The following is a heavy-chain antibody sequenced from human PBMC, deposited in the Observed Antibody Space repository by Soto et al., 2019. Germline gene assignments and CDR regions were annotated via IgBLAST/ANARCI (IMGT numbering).Heavy chain of an antibody. D-gene: IGHD6-13*01. J-gene: IGHJ6*02. V-gene: IGHV1-2*04. CDR1: GYTFTGYY. Sequence: AASVKVSCKASGYTFTGYYMHWVRQAPGQGLEWMGWINPNSGGTNYAQKFQGWVTMTRDTSISTAYMELSRLRSDDTAVYYCARERYSSPALGYYYGMDVWGQGTTVTASS. CDR3: ARERYSSPALGYYYGMDV. CDR2: INPNSGGT.